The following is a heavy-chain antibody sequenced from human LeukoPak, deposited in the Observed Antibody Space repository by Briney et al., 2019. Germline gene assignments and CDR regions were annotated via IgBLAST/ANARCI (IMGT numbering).Heavy chain of an antibody. CDR2: IRGSDGST. Sequence: SGGSLRLSCAAYGFTFRSYAMSWARQAPGKGLEWVSAIRGSDGSTYYADSVKGRFTISRDNSKNTLSLQMSSLRAEDTAVYYCAKAGHFYYYDMDVWGQGTTVTVSS. J-gene: IGHJ6*02. CDR1: GFTFRSYA. CDR3: AKAGHFYYYDMDV. V-gene: IGHV3-23*01.